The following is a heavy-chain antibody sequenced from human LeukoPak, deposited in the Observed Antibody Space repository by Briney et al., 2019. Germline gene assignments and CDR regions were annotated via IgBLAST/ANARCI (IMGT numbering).Heavy chain of an antibody. D-gene: IGHD2-21*02. V-gene: IGHV3-21*01. CDR2: ISTSSSYI. Sequence: PGGSLRLSCAGSGFTFSRHSMNWVRQAPGKGLEWVSSISTSSSYIYYGDSVKGRFTISRDNAKNSLYLQMNSLRAEDTAVYYCARDGSRGNLVTAPDYWGQGTLVTVSS. CDR3: ARDGSRGNLVTAPDY. J-gene: IGHJ4*02. CDR1: GFTFSRHS.